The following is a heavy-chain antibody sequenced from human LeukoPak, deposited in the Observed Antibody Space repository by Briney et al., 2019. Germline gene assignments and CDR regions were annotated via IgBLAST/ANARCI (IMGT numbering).Heavy chain of an antibody. CDR1: GGSISSSSYY. Sequence: SETLSLTCTVSGGSISSSSYYWGWIRQPPGKGLEWIGSIYYSGSTYYNPSLKSRVTISVDTSKNQFSLKLSSVTAADTAVYYCARDMLAAAGTDYWGQGTLVTVSS. J-gene: IGHJ4*02. CDR2: IYYSGST. CDR3: ARDMLAAAGTDY. V-gene: IGHV4-39*07. D-gene: IGHD6-13*01.